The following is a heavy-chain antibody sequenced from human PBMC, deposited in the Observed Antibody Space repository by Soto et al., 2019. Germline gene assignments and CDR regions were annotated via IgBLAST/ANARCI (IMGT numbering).Heavy chain of an antibody. J-gene: IGHJ4*02. Sequence: QVQLVESGGSVVQPGRSLRLSCAVSGFTVSTDGMHWVRQAPGKGLEWVAVISRDGGTKYYADSVKGRFTISRDNSRNTLFLEMNSLRSDDMAVYYCTGEVASGYWGQGTLVTVSS. V-gene: IGHV3-30*03. D-gene: IGHD2-8*02. CDR2: ISRDGGTK. CDR1: GFTVSTDG. CDR3: TGEVASGY.